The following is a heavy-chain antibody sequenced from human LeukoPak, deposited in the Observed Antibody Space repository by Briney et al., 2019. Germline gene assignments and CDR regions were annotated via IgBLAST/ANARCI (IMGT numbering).Heavy chain of an antibody. Sequence: ASVKVSCKASGYTFTRYYMHWVRQAPGQGLEWMGIINPSGGSTSYAQKFQGRVTTTTDTSTSTVYMELTSLRSEDTAVYYCASSLRTGYSSQGAFDIWGQGTMVSVSS. V-gene: IGHV1-46*01. CDR1: GYTFTRYY. J-gene: IGHJ3*02. CDR3: ASSLRTGYSSQGAFDI. CDR2: INPSGGST. D-gene: IGHD6-13*01.